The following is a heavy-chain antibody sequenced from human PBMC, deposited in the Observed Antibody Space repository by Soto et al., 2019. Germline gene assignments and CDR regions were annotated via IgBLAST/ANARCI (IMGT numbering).Heavy chain of an antibody. V-gene: IGHV1-8*01. CDR3: ARESTSGYDLYYYYYYYMDV. Sequence: ASVKVSCKASGYTFTSYDINWVRQATGQGLEWMGWMNPNSGNTGYAQKFQGRVTMTRNTSISTAYMELSSLRSEDTAVYYCARESTSGYDLYYYYYYYMDVWGKGTKVTVS. CDR2: MNPNSGNT. CDR1: GYTFTSYD. J-gene: IGHJ6*03. D-gene: IGHD5-12*01.